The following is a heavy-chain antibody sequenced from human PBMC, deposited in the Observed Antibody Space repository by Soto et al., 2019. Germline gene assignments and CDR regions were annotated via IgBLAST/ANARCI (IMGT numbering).Heavy chain of an antibody. Sequence: ASVKVSCKASGGTFSRYAISWVRQAPGQGLEWMGGITPLFGTANYAQKFQGRVTITADESTSTAYMELSSLRSEDTAVYYCARQFDYDSSGFYYDYWGHGTLVTVSS. J-gene: IGHJ4*01. D-gene: IGHD3-22*01. CDR1: GGTFSRYA. CDR2: ITPLFGTA. V-gene: IGHV1-69*13. CDR3: ARQFDYDSSGFYYDY.